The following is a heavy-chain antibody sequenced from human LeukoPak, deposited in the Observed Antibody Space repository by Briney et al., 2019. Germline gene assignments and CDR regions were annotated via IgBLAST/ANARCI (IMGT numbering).Heavy chain of an antibody. Sequence: GSSVKVSCKASGGTFSSYAISWVRQAPGQGLEWMGRIIPIFGIANYAQKFQGRVTITADKSTSTAYMELSSLRSEDTAVYYCARDPAMGDVYNYGDYWGQGTLVTVSS. D-gene: IGHD5-24*01. CDR1: GGTFSSYA. CDR2: IIPIFGIA. V-gene: IGHV1-69*04. CDR3: ARDPAMGDVYNYGDY. J-gene: IGHJ4*02.